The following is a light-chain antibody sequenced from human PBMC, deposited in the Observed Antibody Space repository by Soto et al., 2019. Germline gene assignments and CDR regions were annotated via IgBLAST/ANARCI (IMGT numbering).Light chain of an antibody. J-gene: IGKJ5*01. V-gene: IGKV3-20*01. CDR3: QQYTGPPTT. CDR2: GAS. Sequence: IILKQSPDTLSLSQVERATLSCMASQTVSSNYLAWCQRRPGQAPRLLIYGASTRAAGIPDRFSGSGSGTDFTLTITRLEPEDSAVYFCQQYTGPPTTFGQGTRLEI. CDR1: QTVSSNY.